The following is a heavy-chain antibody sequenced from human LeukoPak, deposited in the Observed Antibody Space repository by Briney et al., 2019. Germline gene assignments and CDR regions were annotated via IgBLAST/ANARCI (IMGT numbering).Heavy chain of an antibody. CDR1: GYSFTSYW. J-gene: IGHJ4*02. Sequence: KHGESLKISCKGSGYSFTSYWIGWVRQMPGKGLEWMGIIYPGDSDTRYSPSFQGQVTISADKSISTAYLQWSSLKASDTAMYYCARRGEQWPPRGPVDYWGQGTLVTVSS. D-gene: IGHD6-19*01. CDR2: IYPGDSDT. V-gene: IGHV5-51*01. CDR3: ARRGEQWPPRGPVDY.